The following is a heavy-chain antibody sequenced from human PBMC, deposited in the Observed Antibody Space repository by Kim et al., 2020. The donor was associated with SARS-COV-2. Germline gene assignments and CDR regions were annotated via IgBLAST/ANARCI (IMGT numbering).Heavy chain of an antibody. CDR1: GYTLTELS. CDR2: FDPEDGET. V-gene: IGHV1-24*01. Sequence: ASVKVSCKVSGYTLTELSMHWVRQAPGKGLEWMGGFDPEDGETIYAQKFQGRVTMTEDTSTDTAYMELSSLRSEDTAVYYCATEVGGYGGNSGYYYGMDVWGQGTTVTVSS. CDR3: ATEVGGYGGNSGYYYGMDV. D-gene: IGHD5-12*01. J-gene: IGHJ6*02.